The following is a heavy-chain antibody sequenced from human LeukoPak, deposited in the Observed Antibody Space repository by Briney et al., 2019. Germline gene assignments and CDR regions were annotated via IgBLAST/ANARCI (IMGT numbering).Heavy chain of an antibody. Sequence: GGSLRLSCVASGFTLSDPWMSWVRQAPGRGLECVGRLRPKGEDGATGYTEPRSDRFTVSRDDSKNTMYLEMRNLKTEDTGLYYCTQLSRGFWGQGTQVTVSS. CDR3: TQLSRGF. CDR2: LRPKGEDGAT. CDR1: GFTLSDPW. J-gene: IGHJ4*02. D-gene: IGHD3-22*01. V-gene: IGHV3-15*01.